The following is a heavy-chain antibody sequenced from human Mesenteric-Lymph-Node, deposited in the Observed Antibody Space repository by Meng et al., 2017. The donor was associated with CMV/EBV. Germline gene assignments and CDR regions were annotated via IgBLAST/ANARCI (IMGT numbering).Heavy chain of an antibody. V-gene: IGHV3-48*04. CDR3: ARDSTRYCTSTSCYTGYFQH. Sequence: GESLKISCVASGFTFSSYSMNWVRQAPGKGLEWISYISSSSSSIYYADSVKGRFTISRDNAKNSLYLQMNSLRAEDTAVYYCARDSTRYCTSTSCYTGYFQHWGQGTLVTVSS. CDR2: ISSSSSSI. CDR1: GFTFSSYS. J-gene: IGHJ1*01. D-gene: IGHD2-2*02.